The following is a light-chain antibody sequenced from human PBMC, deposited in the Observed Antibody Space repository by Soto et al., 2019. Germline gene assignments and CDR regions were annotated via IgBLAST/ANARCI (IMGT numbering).Light chain of an antibody. CDR2: AVT. V-gene: IGLV2-11*01. CDR1: SSVVGGYNY. Sequence: QSVLTQPRSVSGSPGQSVTISCTGTSSVVGGYNYVSWFQQHPGKAPKLMICAVTERPSGVPDRFSGSKSGNTASLTISGLQAEDEADYYCCSYAGTFTYVFGTGTKVTVL. CDR3: CSYAGTFTYV. J-gene: IGLJ1*01.